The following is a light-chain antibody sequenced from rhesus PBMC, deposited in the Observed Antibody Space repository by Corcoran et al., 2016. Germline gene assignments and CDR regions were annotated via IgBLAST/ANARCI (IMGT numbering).Light chain of an antibody. CDR2: GAS. CDR3: QQDYSWPPT. CDR1: QSVSSS. V-gene: IGKV3-42*01. Sequence: EIVMTQSPATLSLSPGERATLSCRASQSVSSSLAWYQQKPGQAPRLLIYGASSRATGTPDRFSGSGSGTEFTLTISSLEPADVGVYYCQQDYSWPPTFGGGTKVELK. J-gene: IGKJ4*01.